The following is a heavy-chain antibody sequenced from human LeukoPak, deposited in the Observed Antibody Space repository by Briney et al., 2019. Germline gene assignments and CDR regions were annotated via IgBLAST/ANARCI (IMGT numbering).Heavy chain of an antibody. J-gene: IGHJ3*02. D-gene: IGHD3-10*01. V-gene: IGHV3-48*03. CDR1: GFTFSSYE. Sequence: GGSLRLSCAASGFTFSSYEMNWVRQAPGKGLEWVSYISSSGSTIYYADPVKGRFTISRDNSKNTLYLQMNSLRAEDTAVYYCAKARGSYAFDIWGQGTMVTVSS. CDR3: AKARGSYAFDI. CDR2: ISSSGSTI.